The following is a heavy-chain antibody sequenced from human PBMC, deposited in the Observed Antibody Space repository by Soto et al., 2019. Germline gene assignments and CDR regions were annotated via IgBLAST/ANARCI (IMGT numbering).Heavy chain of an antibody. CDR3: ARGLSYDAFDI. Sequence: QVQLVQSGAEVKKPGSSVKVSCKASGGTFSSYAISWVRQAPGQGLEWMGGIIPIFGTANYAQKFQGRVKITADESKRPAYMKLSSLRSEDTADYYWARGLSYDAFDIWGQGTMVTVSS. CDR1: GGTFSSYA. CDR2: IIPIFGTA. V-gene: IGHV1-69*01. J-gene: IGHJ3*02. D-gene: IGHD3-10*01.